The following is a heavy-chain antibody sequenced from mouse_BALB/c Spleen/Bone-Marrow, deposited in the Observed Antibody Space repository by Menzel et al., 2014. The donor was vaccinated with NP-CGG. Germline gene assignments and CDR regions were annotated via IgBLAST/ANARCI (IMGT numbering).Heavy chain of an antibody. CDR3: ARDSSGYFDY. J-gene: IGHJ2*01. CDR1: GFTFXSYA. D-gene: IGHD3-1*01. CDR2: ISSGGSYT. Sequence: EVQLVESGGGLVKPGGSLKLSCAASGFTFXSYAMSWVRQSPEKRLEWVAEISSGGSYTYYPDTVTGRFTISRDNAKNTLYLEMSSLRSEDTAMYYCARDSSGYFDYWGQGTTLTVSS. V-gene: IGHV5-9-4*01.